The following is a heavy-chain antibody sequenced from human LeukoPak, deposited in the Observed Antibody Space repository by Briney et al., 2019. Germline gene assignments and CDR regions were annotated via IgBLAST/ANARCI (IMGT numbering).Heavy chain of an antibody. Sequence: SETLSLTCTVSGGSISSSRYYWGWIRQPPGKGLEWIGSIYYSGSTYYNPSLKSRVTISVDTSKNQFSLKLSSVTAADTAVYYCARRGELRYFDWLYAFDPWGQGTLVTVSS. V-gene: IGHV4-39*01. CDR2: IYYSGST. CDR3: ARRGELRYFDWLYAFDP. CDR1: GGSISSSRYY. J-gene: IGHJ5*02. D-gene: IGHD3-9*01.